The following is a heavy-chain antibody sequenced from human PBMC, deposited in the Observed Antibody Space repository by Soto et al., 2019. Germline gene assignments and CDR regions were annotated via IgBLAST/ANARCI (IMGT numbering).Heavy chain of an antibody. CDR3: ARGPSSSYHYFDY. Sequence: PGGSLRLSCAASGFTFSSYDMNWVRQAPGKGLEWVSYISSSGSTIYYADSVKGRFTISRDNAKNSLYLQMNSLRAEDTAVYYCARGPSSSYHYFDYWGQGTLVTVSS. CDR2: ISSSGSTI. J-gene: IGHJ4*02. CDR1: GFTFSSYD. D-gene: IGHD6-6*01. V-gene: IGHV3-48*03.